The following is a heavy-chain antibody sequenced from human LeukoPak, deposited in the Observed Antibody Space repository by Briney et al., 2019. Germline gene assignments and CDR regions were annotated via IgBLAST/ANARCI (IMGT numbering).Heavy chain of an antibody. V-gene: IGHV3-21*01. CDR2: ISSSSSYI. CDR1: GFTFSSYS. Sequence: GGSLRLSCAASGFTFSSYSMNWVRQAPGKGLEWVSSISSSSSYIYYADSVKGRFTISRDNAKNSLYLQMNSLRAEDTAVYYCARGIVGATRFDYWGQGTLVTVSS. D-gene: IGHD1-26*01. J-gene: IGHJ4*02. CDR3: ARGIVGATRFDY.